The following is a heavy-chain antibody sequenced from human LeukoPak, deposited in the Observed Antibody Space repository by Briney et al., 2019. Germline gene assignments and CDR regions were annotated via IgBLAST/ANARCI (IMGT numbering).Heavy chain of an antibody. V-gene: IGHV4-59*08. D-gene: IGHD2-21*02. Sequence: SSETLSLTCTVSGGSISSYYWSWIRQPPGKGLEWIGYIYYSGSTNYNPSLKSRVTISVDTSKNQFSLKLSSVTAADTAVYYCARQGRGSVVTDWGQGTLVTVSS. CDR3: ARQGRGSVVTD. CDR2: IYYSGST. J-gene: IGHJ4*02. CDR1: GGSISSYY.